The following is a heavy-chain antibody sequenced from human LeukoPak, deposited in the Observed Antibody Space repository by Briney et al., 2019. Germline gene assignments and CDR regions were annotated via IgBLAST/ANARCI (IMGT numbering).Heavy chain of an antibody. CDR2: ISYDGSNK. CDR1: GFTFSSYA. D-gene: IGHD3-22*01. CDR3: AREKAVGSSDSSGYPDY. J-gene: IGHJ4*02. V-gene: IGHV3-30-3*01. Sequence: PGRSLRLSCAASGFTFSSYAMHWVRQAPGKGLEWVAVISYDGSNKYYADSVKGRFTSSRDKSKNTLYLQMNSLRAEDTAVYYCAREKAVGSSDSSGYPDYWGQGTLVTVSS.